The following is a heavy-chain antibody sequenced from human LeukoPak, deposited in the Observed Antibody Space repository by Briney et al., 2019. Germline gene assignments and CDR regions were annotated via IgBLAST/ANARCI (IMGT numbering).Heavy chain of an antibody. D-gene: IGHD6-19*01. V-gene: IGHV3-48*03. CDR2: ISTSGSTV. J-gene: IGHJ5*02. Sequence: GGSLRLSCVDSEFIFSTYEMNWVRQAPGKGLEWVSYISTSGSTVYYADSVQGRFTISRDNAKNSLYLQMNSLRAEDTAVYYCARLYFAHSSDPWGQGTLVTVSS. CDR1: EFIFSTYE. CDR3: ARLYFAHSSDP.